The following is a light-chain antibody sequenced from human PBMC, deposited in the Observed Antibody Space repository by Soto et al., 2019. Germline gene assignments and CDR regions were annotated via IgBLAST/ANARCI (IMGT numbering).Light chain of an antibody. J-gene: IGKJ4*01. Sequence: EIVMTQSPATLSVSPGERATLSCRASQSVSSNLAWYQQKPGQPPRLLIYGASTRATGIPARFSGSGSGTGFTLTITSLQSEDFAVYCYQQYNNWPRGITFGGGTKVEIK. CDR3: QQYNNWPRGIT. CDR2: GAS. CDR1: QSVSSN. V-gene: IGKV3-15*01.